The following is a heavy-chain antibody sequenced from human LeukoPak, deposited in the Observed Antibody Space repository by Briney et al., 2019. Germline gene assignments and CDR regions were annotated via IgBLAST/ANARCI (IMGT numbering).Heavy chain of an antibody. CDR1: GASISSYY. CDR3: GRARGGSGSYGHFDY. Sequence: SETLSLTCTVSGASISSYYWTWIRQPAGEGLEWIGRIYTSGSNNYNPSLKSRVTMSVDTSKNQFSLKLSSVTAADTAVYYCGRARGGSGSYGHFDYWGQGTLVTVSS. CDR2: IYTSGSN. D-gene: IGHD1-26*01. J-gene: IGHJ4*02. V-gene: IGHV4-4*07.